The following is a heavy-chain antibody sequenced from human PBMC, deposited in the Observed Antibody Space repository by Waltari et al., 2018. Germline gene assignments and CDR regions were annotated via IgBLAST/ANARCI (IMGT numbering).Heavy chain of an antibody. CDR1: GFTFRSYS. CDR2: ISSSSSTI. Sequence: EVQLVESGGGLVQPGGSLRLACAASGFTFRSYSMNWVRQAPGKGLEWVSYISSSSSTIYYADSVKGRFTISRDNAKNSLYLQMNSLRAEDTAVYYCARDNGAFDIWGQGTMVTVSS. J-gene: IGHJ3*02. CDR3: ARDNGAFDI. V-gene: IGHV3-48*04.